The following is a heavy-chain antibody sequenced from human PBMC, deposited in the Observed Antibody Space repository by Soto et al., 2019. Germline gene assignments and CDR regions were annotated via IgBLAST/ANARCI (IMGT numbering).Heavy chain of an antibody. CDR3: ARGPPMIH. CDR1: SAPVSSSTYT. V-gene: IGHV4-39*01. J-gene: IGHJ4*02. CDR2: IYYSGST. Sequence: SETLSLTCTVSSAPVSSSTYTWGWIRQPPGKGLEWIGSIYYSGSTYYNPSLNSRVTVSVDTSKNQFSLKVTSVTAADTAVYYCARGPPMIHWGQGTLVTVSS. D-gene: IGHD3-22*01.